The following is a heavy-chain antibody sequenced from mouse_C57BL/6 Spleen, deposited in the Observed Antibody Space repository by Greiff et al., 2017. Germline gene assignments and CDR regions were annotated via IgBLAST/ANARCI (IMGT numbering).Heavy chain of an antibody. D-gene: IGHD4-1*01. CDR1: GYTFTSYW. CDR3: ARRGWDDYYAMDY. J-gene: IGHJ4*01. CDR2: IYPGSGST. V-gene: IGHV1-55*01. Sequence: QVQLKQPGAELVKPGASVKMSCKASGYTFTSYWITWVKQRPGQGLEWIGDIYPGSGSTNYNEKFKSKATLTVDTSSSTAYMQLSSLISEDSAVYYCARRGWDDYYAMDYWGQGTSVTVSS.